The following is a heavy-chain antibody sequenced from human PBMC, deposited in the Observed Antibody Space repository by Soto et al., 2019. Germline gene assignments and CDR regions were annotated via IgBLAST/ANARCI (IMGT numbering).Heavy chain of an antibody. V-gene: IGHV1-3*01. CDR3: ARDWTHYDSSGPGDY. CDR1: GYTFTIYP. D-gene: IGHD3-22*01. Sequence: ASVKVSCKASGYTFTIYPMHWVRQAPGQGLEWMGWNNAGNGDTKYSQKFQGRVTITRDTSASTAHMELSSLRSEDTAVYYCARDWTHYDSSGPGDYWGQGTLVTVSS. J-gene: IGHJ4*02. CDR2: NNAGNGDT.